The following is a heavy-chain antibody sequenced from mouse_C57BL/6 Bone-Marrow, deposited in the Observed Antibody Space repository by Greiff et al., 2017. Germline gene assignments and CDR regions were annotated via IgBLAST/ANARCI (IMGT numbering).Heavy chain of an antibody. CDR2: ISSGDGDT. J-gene: IGHJ2*01. Sequence: EVQLVESGGDLVKPGGSLKLSCAASGFTFSSYGMSWVRQTPDKRLEWVATISSGDGDTYYPDSVKGRVTISRDNAKNTLYLQMSSLKSEDTAMYYCASQNYNTHYWGQGTTLTVSS. D-gene: IGHD1-3*01. CDR3: ASQNYNTHY. CDR1: GFTFSSYG. V-gene: IGHV5-6*01.